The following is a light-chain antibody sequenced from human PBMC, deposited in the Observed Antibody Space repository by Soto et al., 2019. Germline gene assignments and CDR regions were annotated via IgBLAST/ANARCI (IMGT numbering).Light chain of an antibody. CDR1: SSNIGNNF. Sequence: QSALTQPPSVSAAPGQKVTISCSGTSSNIGNNFVSWSRQLPGKAPILLIYDNDKRPSGIPDRFSASKSGASATLAIAGLQTGDEADYYCATWDASLSAGVFGGGTKLTVL. J-gene: IGLJ3*02. CDR2: DND. V-gene: IGLV1-51*01. CDR3: ATWDASLSAGV.